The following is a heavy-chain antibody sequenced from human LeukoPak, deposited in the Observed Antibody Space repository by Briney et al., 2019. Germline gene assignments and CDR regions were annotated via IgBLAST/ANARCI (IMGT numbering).Heavy chain of an antibody. Sequence: GGSLRLSCAASGFTFSSSAMSWVRQAPGKGLEWVSATSNNGGYTYYADSVQGRFTISRDNSKSTLCLQMNSLRAEDTAVYYCAKQLGYCSNGSCYFPYWGQGTLVTVSS. CDR2: TSNNGGYT. D-gene: IGHD2-15*01. J-gene: IGHJ4*02. V-gene: IGHV3-23*01. CDR3: AKQLGYCSNGSCYFPY. CDR1: GFTFSSSA.